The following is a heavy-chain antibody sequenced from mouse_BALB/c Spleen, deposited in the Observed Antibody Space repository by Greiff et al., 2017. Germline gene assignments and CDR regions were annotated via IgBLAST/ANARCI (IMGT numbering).Heavy chain of an antibody. CDR3: ARDPLGSSYFDY. CDR1: GYTFTSYW. CDR2: IYPGDGDT. J-gene: IGHJ2*01. V-gene: IGHV1-87*01. D-gene: IGHD1-1*01. Sequence: VQVVESGAELARPGASVKLSCKASGYTFTSYWMQWVKQRPGQGLEWIGAIYPGDGDTRYTQKFKGKATLTADKSSSTAYMQLSSLASEDSAVYYCARDPLGSSYFDYWGQGTTLTVSS.